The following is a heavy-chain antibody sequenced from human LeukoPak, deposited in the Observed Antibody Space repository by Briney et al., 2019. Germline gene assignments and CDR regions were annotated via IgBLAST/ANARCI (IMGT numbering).Heavy chain of an antibody. CDR1: GFTFSRDW. CDR3: AKDGDGYHN. V-gene: IGHV3-7*01. J-gene: IGHJ4*02. D-gene: IGHD3-9*01. Sequence: GGSLRLSCVASGFTFSRDWMSWVRQAPGKGLEWVANIKENGSAQYYADSVKGRFTISRDNTKNSLYLQMNSLTAEDTAMYYCAKDGDGYHNWGQGALVTVSS. CDR2: IKENGSAQ.